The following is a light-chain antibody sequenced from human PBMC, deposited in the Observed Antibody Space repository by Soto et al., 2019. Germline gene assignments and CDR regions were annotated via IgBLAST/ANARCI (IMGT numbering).Light chain of an antibody. V-gene: IGKV1-8*01. J-gene: IGKJ1*01. Sequence: AIRMTQSPSSLSASTGDRVTITCRASQDISSYLAWYQQKPGKAPKLLIYAASTWQPGVPSRFSGSGSGADFTLTISRLQSEDFATYYCQQYNDYPRTFGQGTMVDIK. CDR2: AAS. CDR1: QDISSY. CDR3: QQYNDYPRT.